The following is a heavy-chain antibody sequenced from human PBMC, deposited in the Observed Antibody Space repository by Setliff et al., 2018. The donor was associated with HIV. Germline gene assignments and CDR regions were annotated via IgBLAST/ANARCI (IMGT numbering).Heavy chain of an antibody. D-gene: IGHD4-17*01. CDR2: ISSRGSTI. CDR1: GFTFSDYY. J-gene: IGHJ4*02. Sequence: TGGSLRLSCAASGFTFSDYYMSWIRQAPGKGLEWVSYISSRGSTIYYADSVKGRFTISRDNAKNSLYLQMNTLRAEDTAVYFCARSPYGDYGLDYWGQGTRVTVSS. V-gene: IGHV3-11*04. CDR3: ARSPYGDYGLDY.